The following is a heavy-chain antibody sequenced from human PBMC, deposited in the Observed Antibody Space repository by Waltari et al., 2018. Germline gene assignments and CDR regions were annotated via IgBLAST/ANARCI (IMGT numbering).Heavy chain of an antibody. CDR1: GFIFSNYW. D-gene: IGHD7-27*01. CDR3: ARDTPGDGIDY. J-gene: IGHJ4*02. Sequence: EVQLVESGGGSVQPGGSLRLSCTASGFIFSNYWMHWVRQVPGKGLLWGSNVGSDGSDWRSPSYADSVKGRFTISRDNAKNTVYLQMNSLRVEDTAVYYCARDTPGDGIDYWGQGTLVTVSS. CDR2: DGSDWRSP. V-gene: IGHV3-74*01.